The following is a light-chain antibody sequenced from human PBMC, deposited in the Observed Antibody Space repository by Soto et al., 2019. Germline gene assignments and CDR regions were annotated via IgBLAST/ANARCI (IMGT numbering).Light chain of an antibody. CDR1: QDIGSV. Sequence: DIQMTQSPSTLSASVGDRVTITCRASQDIGSVLAWYQQKPGTAPKVLISGASNLHGGVPSRFSGSGSRTEFTLTISSLQPEDFATYYCQKYNSFWTFGQGTKVDIK. CDR2: GAS. CDR3: QKYNSFWT. J-gene: IGKJ1*01. V-gene: IGKV1-5*01.